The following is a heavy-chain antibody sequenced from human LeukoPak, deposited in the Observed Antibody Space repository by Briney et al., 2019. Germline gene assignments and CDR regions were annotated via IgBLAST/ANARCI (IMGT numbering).Heavy chain of an antibody. CDR3: ARGAEWLRFDFGY. CDR2: IWYDGSNK. Sequence: PGRSLRLSCAASGFTFSSYGMHWVRQAPGKGLEWVAVIWYDGSNKYYADSVKGRFTISRDNSKNTLYLQMNSLRAEDTAVYYCARGAEWLRFDFGYWGQGTLVTVSS. D-gene: IGHD5-12*01. V-gene: IGHV3-33*01. J-gene: IGHJ4*02. CDR1: GFTFSSYG.